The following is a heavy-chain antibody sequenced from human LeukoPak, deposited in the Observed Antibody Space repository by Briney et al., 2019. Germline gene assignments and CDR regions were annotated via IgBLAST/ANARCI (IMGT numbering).Heavy chain of an antibody. CDR1: GYTFTSYA. V-gene: IGHV1-3*02. J-gene: IGHJ4*02. Sequence: ASVKVSCKASGYTFTSYAMHWVRQAPGQRLEWMGWSNAGNGNTKYSQEFQGRVTMTRDTSTSTVYMELSSLRSEDTAVYYCARDTSVDYYYDSSGYLDYWGQGTLVTVSS. CDR3: ARDTSVDYYYDSSGYLDY. CDR2: SNAGNGNT. D-gene: IGHD3-22*01.